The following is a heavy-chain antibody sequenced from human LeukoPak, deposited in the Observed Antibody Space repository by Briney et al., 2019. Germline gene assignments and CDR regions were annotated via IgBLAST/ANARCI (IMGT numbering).Heavy chain of an antibody. CDR1: GGSISTYY. D-gene: IGHD1-7*01. CDR2: IYYSGST. J-gene: IGHJ4*02. CDR3: ATVGYLELYFDY. V-gene: IGHV4-59*01. Sequence: SETLSLTCTVSGGSISTYYWSWIRQPPGKGLEWIGYIYYSGSTNYNPSLKSRVTISVDTSKNQFSLKLSSVTAADTAVYYCATVGYLELYFDYWGQGTLDTVSS.